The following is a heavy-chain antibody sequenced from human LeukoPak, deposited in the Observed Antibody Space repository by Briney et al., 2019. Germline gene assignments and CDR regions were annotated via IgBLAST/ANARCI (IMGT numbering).Heavy chain of an antibody. CDR1: GFTFSSYA. CDR3: AKDPSPCTSCYTDYFDY. D-gene: IGHD2-2*02. V-gene: IGHV3-30-3*01. J-gene: IGHJ4*02. Sequence: PGRSLRLSCAASGFTFSSYAMHWVRQAPGKGLEWVAVISYDGSNKYYADSVKGRFTISRDNSKNTLYLQMNSLRAEDTAVYYCAKDPSPCTSCYTDYFDYWGQGTLVTVSS. CDR2: ISYDGSNK.